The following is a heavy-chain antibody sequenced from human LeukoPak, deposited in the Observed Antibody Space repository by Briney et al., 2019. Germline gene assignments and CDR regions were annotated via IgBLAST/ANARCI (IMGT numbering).Heavy chain of an antibody. CDR2: IYNDGST. Sequence: GGSLRLSCAASGFIVSNNYMTWVRQAPGKGLELVSVIYNDGSTYYADSVKGRFTISRDNSKNTFYLPRPSLRAEDTALYSCARGRTFVDAIYHFKPWGRGTLVTASS. J-gene: IGHJ2*01. CDR1: GFIVSNNY. V-gene: IGHV3-53*01. CDR3: ARGRTFVDAIYHFKP. D-gene: IGHD3-3*02.